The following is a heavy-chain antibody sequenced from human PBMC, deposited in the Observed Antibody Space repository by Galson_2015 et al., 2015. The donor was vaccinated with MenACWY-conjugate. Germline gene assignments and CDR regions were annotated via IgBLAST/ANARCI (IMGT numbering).Heavy chain of an antibody. V-gene: IGHV4-4*02. CDR1: GASISSVNW. J-gene: IGHJ4*02. Sequence: LSLTCAVSGASISSVNWWSWVRQPPGKGLEWIAEIYHSGSISYNPSLKSRVTMSVDKSKNQISLKLSSVTAADTAVYYCARAGALTYYFDYWGQGTLVSLSS. CDR2: IYHSGSI. CDR3: ARAGALTYYFDY.